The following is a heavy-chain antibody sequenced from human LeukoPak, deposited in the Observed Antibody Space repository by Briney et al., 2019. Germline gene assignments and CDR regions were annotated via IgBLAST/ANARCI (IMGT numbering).Heavy chain of an antibody. V-gene: IGHV3-7*03. CDR3: ARNNGMDV. J-gene: IGHJ6*02. Sequence: PGGSLRLSCEASGFTFSSYWMSWVRQAPGKGLEWVANIKTDGSEKYYVDSVKGRFTISRDNAKNSLYLQMSSLRAEDTALYHCARNNGMDVWGQGTTVIVSS. CDR1: GFTFSSYW. CDR2: IKTDGSEK.